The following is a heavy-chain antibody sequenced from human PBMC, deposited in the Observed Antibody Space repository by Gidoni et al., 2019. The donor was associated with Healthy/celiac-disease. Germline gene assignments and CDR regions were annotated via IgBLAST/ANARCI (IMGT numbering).Heavy chain of an antibody. Sequence: QVQLVQSGAEVKKPGASVTVSCKASGYTFTGYYMHWVRQAPGQGLEWMGRINPNSGGTNYAQKFQGRVTMTRDTSISTAYMELSRLRSDDTAVYYCARVSTMVQGVWQGLGGAFDIWGQGTMVTVSS. CDR1: GYTFTGYY. CDR3: ARVSTMVQGVWQGLGGAFDI. V-gene: IGHV1-2*06. D-gene: IGHD3-10*01. J-gene: IGHJ3*02. CDR2: INPNSGGT.